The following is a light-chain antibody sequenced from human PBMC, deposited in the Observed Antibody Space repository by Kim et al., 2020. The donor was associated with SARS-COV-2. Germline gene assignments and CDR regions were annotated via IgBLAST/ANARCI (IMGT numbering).Light chain of an antibody. V-gene: IGLV1-47*01. J-gene: IGLJ3*02. Sequence: QSVLTQPPSAFGTPGQGVTISCSGSSSNIGSNYVYWYQHLPGTAPKLLIYRNNQRPSGVPDRFSGSKSGTSASLAISGLRSEDEADYYCAAWDDSLSGWVFGGGTKVTVL. CDR3: AAWDDSLSGWV. CDR1: SSNIGSNY. CDR2: RNN.